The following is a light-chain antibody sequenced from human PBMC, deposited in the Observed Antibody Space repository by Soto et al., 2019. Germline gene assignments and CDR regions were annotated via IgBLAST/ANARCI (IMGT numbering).Light chain of an antibody. J-gene: IGKJ3*01. CDR1: QSVSSSY. V-gene: IGKV3-20*01. CDR2: SAS. Sequence: EIVLTQSPGTLSLSPGERATLSCRASQSVSSSYLAWYQQKPGQAPRLLIYSASNKATGIPDRFSGSGSGTDFTLTISRLEPEDFAVYYCQQYGSSPFTFGPGNKVDVK. CDR3: QQYGSSPFT.